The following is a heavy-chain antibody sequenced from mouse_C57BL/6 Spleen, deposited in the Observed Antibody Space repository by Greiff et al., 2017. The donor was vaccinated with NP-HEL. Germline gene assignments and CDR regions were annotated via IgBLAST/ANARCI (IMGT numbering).Heavy chain of an antibody. CDR3: ARGGNYVGAY. D-gene: IGHD2-1*01. J-gene: IGHJ3*01. CDR2: IDPSDSYT. CDR1: GYTFTSYW. Sequence: VQLQQSGAELVKPGASVKLSCKASGYTFTSYWMQWVKQRPGQGLEWIGEIDPSDSYTNYNQKFKGKATLTVDTSSSTAYMQLSSLTSEDSAVYYCARGGNYVGAYWGQGTLVTVSA. V-gene: IGHV1-50*01.